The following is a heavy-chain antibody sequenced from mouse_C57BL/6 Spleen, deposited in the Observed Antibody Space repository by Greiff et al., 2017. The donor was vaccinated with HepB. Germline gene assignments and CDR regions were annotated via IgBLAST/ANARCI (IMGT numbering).Heavy chain of an antibody. J-gene: IGHJ2*01. Sequence: VQLQQPGAELVKPGASVKMSCKASGYTFTSYWITWVKQRPGQGLEWIGDIYPGSGSTNYNEKFKSKATLTVDTSSSTAYMQLSSLTSEDSAVYYCASEDCDGRDFDDWGKGTTLTVSS. CDR2: IYPGSGST. CDR3: ASEDCDGRDFDD. CDR1: GYTFTSYW. V-gene: IGHV1-55*01.